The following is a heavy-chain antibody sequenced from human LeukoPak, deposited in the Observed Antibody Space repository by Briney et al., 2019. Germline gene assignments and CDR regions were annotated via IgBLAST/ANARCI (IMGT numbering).Heavy chain of an antibody. Sequence: ASVKVSCKASGYTFTGYYMHWVRQAPGQGLEWMGWINPNSGGTNYAQKFQGRVTVTRDTSISTAYMELSRLRSDDTAVYYCASLATEAGKAFDIWGQGTMVTVSS. J-gene: IGHJ3*02. CDR3: ASLATEAGKAFDI. D-gene: IGHD1-26*01. V-gene: IGHV1-2*02. CDR2: INPNSGGT. CDR1: GYTFTGYY.